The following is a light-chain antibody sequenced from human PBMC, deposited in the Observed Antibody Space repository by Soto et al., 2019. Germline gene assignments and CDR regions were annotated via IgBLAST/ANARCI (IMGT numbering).Light chain of an antibody. CDR2: WAS. Sequence: DIVMTQSPDSLAMSLGERATINCKSSQSVLSTSNNKNYLAWYQQKPGQPPKLLFYWASTRESGVPDRFSGSGSGTDVALTISSLQAEDVAVYYCQQCYSTPYTFGQGTKLEIK. J-gene: IGKJ2*01. V-gene: IGKV4-1*01. CDR1: QSVLSTSNNKNY. CDR3: QQCYSTPYT.